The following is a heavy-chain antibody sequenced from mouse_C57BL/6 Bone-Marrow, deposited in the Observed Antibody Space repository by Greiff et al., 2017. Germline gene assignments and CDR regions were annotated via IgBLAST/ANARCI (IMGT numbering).Heavy chain of an antibody. CDR1: GYTFTDYE. Sequence: VQLKQSGAELVRPGASVTLSCKASGYTFTDYEMHWVKQTPVHGLEWIGAIDPETGGTAYNQKFKGKAILTADKSSSTAYMELRSLTSEDSAVYYCTTSYYYGSSYWYFDVWHRDHGHRLL. J-gene: IGHJ1*03. V-gene: IGHV1-15*01. CDR2: IDPETGGT. D-gene: IGHD1-1*01. CDR3: TTSYYYGSSYWYFDV.